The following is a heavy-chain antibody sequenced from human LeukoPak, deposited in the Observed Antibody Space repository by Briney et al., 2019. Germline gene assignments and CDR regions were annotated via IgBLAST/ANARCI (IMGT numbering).Heavy chain of an antibody. D-gene: IGHD7-27*01. Sequence: GGSLRLSCAASGFTFSSYWMHWVRQAPGKGLMWVSRVNTDGSHTNYADSVKGRFTISRDNAKNTLCLQMNSLRAEDTAIYYCARGDLTFWGFPHWGQGALVTVSS. CDR2: VNTDGSHT. V-gene: IGHV3-74*01. CDR3: ARGDLTFWGFPH. J-gene: IGHJ4*02. CDR1: GFTFSSYW.